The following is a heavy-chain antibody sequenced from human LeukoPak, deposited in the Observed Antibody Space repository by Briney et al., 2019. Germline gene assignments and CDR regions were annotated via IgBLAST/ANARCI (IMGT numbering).Heavy chain of an antibody. Sequence: QPGGSLRLSCAASGFTFSSYAMSWVRQAPGKGLEWVSVISGSGGSTYYADSVKGRFTISRDNSKNTLYLQMNGLRAEDTAVYYCAKGDGDYKLDHFDYWGQGTLVTVSS. CDR1: GFTFSSYA. D-gene: IGHD4-17*01. CDR3: AKGDGDYKLDHFDY. CDR2: ISGSGGST. J-gene: IGHJ4*02. V-gene: IGHV3-23*01.